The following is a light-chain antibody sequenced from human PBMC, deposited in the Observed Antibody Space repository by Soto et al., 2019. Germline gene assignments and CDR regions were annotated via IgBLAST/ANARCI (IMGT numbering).Light chain of an antibody. V-gene: IGKV3-15*01. CDR2: SAS. CDR1: QSVSDN. J-gene: IGKJ5*01. Sequence: EIVMTQSPATLSVSPGERATLSCRASQSVSDNVAWHQQKPGQSPRLLMHSASARAAGLPARFSGSGSGTDFTLTISRLEPEDFAVYYCQQCGSSSTFGQGTRLEIK. CDR3: QQCGSSST.